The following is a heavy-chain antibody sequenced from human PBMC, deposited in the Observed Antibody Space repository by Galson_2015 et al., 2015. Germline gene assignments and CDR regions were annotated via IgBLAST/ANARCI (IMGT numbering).Heavy chain of an antibody. CDR3: AGGQGAFYL. J-gene: IGHJ3*01. CDR1: GFTVSYNY. CDR2: LYGGDNT. Sequence: LRLSCAASGFTVSYNYMSWVRQAPGKGLEWVSVLYGGDNTNYADPVKGRFTISRDNSKNTLFFQMNSLRAEDTAVYYFAGGQGAFYLSGPGTMVTVSS. V-gene: IGHV3-53*01. D-gene: IGHD3-16*01.